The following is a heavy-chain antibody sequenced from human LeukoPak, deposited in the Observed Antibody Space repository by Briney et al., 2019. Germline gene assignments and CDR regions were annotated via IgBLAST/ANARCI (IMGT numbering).Heavy chain of an antibody. J-gene: IGHJ4*02. CDR2: INHSGST. V-gene: IGHV4-34*01. Sequence: SETLSLTCAVYGGSFSGYYWSWIRQPPGKGLEWIGEINHSGSTNYNPSLKSRVTISVDRSKNQFSLKLSSVTAADTAVYYCARSYDFWSGYKPSYFDYWGQGTLVTVSS. CDR1: GGSFSGYY. D-gene: IGHD3-3*01. CDR3: ARSYDFWSGYKPSYFDY.